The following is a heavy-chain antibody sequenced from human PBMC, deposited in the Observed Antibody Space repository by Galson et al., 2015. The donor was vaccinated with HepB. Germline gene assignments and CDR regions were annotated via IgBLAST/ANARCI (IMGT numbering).Heavy chain of an antibody. J-gene: IGHJ4*02. CDR2: LHNDGVTT. Sequence: SLRLSCAASGFTFSTFAMGWVRQAPGKGLEWVSTLHNDGVTTHIADSVRGRFTISRDNAKNSLYLQMNSLRAEDTAVYYCAAGYSVPNHFDYWGQGTLVTVSS. CDR3: AAGYSVPNHFDY. D-gene: IGHD5/OR15-5a*01. V-gene: IGHV3-23*05. CDR1: GFTFSTFA.